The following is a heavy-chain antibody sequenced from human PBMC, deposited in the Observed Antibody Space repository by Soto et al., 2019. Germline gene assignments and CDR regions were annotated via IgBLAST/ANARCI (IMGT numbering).Heavy chain of an antibody. CDR3: ARDPVFGFGYSYAFAMDV. Sequence: QVQLVQSGAEVKKPGASVKVSCKASGYTFSNYGISWVRQGPGQGLEWMGWISGYNGNTHYEEKVQDRIKMTTDTSTSTTYLELRSLRSDDTAVYFCARDPVFGFGYSYAFAMDVWGQGTTGTVSS. CDR1: GYTFSNYG. D-gene: IGHD5-18*01. J-gene: IGHJ6*02. V-gene: IGHV1-18*01. CDR2: ISGYNGNT.